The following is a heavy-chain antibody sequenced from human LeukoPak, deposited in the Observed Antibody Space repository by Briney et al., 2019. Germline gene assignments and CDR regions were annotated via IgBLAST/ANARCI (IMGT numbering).Heavy chain of an antibody. CDR1: GYTFTSYG. Sequence: ASVKVSCKASGYTFTSYGINWVRQATGQGLEWMGWMNPNSGNTGYAQKFQGRVTMTRNTSISTAYMELSSLRSEDTAVYYCARVQEYYYDTSEMDNWFDPWGQGTLVTVSS. V-gene: IGHV1-8*01. CDR2: MNPNSGNT. D-gene: IGHD3-22*01. J-gene: IGHJ5*02. CDR3: ARVQEYYYDTSEMDNWFDP.